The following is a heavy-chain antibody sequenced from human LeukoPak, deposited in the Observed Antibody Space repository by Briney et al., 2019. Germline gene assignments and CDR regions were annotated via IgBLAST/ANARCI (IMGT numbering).Heavy chain of an antibody. Sequence: VASVKVSCKASGYTFTSYGISWVRQAPGQGLEWMGWISAYNGNTNYAQKLQGRVTMTTDTSTRTAYMELRSLTSDDTAVYYCARDRSLGIFGVDDYYMDVWGKGTTVTVSS. V-gene: IGHV1-18*01. CDR3: ARDRSLGIFGVDDYYMDV. J-gene: IGHJ6*03. CDR1: GYTFTSYG. CDR2: ISAYNGNT. D-gene: IGHD3-3*01.